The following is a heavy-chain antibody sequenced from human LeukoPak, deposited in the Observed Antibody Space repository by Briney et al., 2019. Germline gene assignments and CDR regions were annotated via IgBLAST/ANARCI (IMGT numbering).Heavy chain of an antibody. J-gene: IGHJ4*02. CDR2: IYYSGST. V-gene: IGHV4-59*01. D-gene: IGHD6-13*01. CDR1: GGSLSSYY. CDR3: ARGRLAAAPYFDY. Sequence: SETLSLTCTVPGGSLSSYYWTWIRQPPGKELERIAYIYYSGSTNYNPSPQSRVTISVDTSKNQFSLNLSSVTAADTAVYYCARGRLAAAPYFDYWGQGALVTVSS.